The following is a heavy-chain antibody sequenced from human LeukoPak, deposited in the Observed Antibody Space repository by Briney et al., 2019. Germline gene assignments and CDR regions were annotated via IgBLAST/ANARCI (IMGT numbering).Heavy chain of an antibody. CDR3: ARTLYYYDSSGYYHYYYYYYYMDV. Sequence: SETLSLTCAVYGGSFSGYYWSWIRQSPGKGLEWIGEINHRGRSNYNPSLKSRVTISVDTSKNQFSLKLSSVTAADTAVYYCARTLYYYDSSGYYHYYYYYYYMDVWGKGTTVTISS. CDR2: INHRGRS. D-gene: IGHD3-22*01. CDR1: GGSFSGYY. V-gene: IGHV4-34*01. J-gene: IGHJ6*03.